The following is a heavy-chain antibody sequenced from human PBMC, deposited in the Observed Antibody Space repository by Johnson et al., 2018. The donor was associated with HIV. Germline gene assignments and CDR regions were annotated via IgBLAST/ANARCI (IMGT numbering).Heavy chain of an antibody. J-gene: IGHJ3*02. V-gene: IGHV3-23*03. CDR2: IHKDGSAT. Sequence: VQLVESGGGLVQPGGSLRLSCASSGFPFSSYALSWVRQAPVKGLVWVSLIHKDGSATSYADPAKARFTISRENAKNSLYLQMNSLRAEDTAVYYCAREGWNLDRNDAFDIWGQGTMVTVSS. CDR1: GFPFSSYA. D-gene: IGHD3/OR15-3a*01. CDR3: AREGWNLDRNDAFDI.